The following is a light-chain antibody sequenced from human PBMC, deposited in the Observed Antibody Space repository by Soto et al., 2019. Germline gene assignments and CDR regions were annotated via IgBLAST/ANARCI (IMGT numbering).Light chain of an antibody. CDR3: QHYNNWPLT. J-gene: IGKJ4*01. V-gene: IGKV3-15*01. CDR2: ATS. Sequence: ATLSVSPGERASLPCRASQSVSSNLAWYQQKPGQTPRLLIYATSTRATGIPARFSGSGSGTEFTLTISSLQSEDFAVYYCQHYNNWPLTFGGGTKVDIK. CDR1: QSVSSN.